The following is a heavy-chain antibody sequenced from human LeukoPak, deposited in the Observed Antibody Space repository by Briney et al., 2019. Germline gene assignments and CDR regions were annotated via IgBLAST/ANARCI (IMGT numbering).Heavy chain of an antibody. V-gene: IGHV4-61*02. D-gene: IGHD6-13*01. CDR2: IYTSGST. J-gene: IGHJ4*02. CDR1: GGSISSGSYY. Sequence: PSQTLSLTCTVSGGSISSGSYYWSWIRQPAGKGLEWIGRIYTSGSTNYNPSLKSRVTISVDTSKNQFSLKLSSVTAADTAVYYCARVFVAAAGRDYWGQGTLVTVSS. CDR3: ARVFVAAAGRDY.